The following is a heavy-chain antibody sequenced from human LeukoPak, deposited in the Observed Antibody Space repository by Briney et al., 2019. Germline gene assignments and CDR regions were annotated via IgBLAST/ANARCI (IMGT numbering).Heavy chain of an antibody. J-gene: IGHJ6*04. V-gene: IGHV3-30*03. Sequence: GRSLRLSCAASGFTFSSYGMHWVRQAPGKGLEWVAVISYDGSNKYYADSVKGRFTISRDNSKNTLYLQMNSLRAEDTAVYYCASALTGANKGHYYYGMDVWGKGTTVTVSP. CDR3: ASALTGANKGHYYYGMDV. CDR1: GFTFSSYG. D-gene: IGHD3-9*01. CDR2: ISYDGSNK.